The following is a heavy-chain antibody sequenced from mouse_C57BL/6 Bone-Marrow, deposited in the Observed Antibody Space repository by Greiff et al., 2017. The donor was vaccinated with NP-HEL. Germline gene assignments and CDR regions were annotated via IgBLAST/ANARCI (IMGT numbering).Heavy chain of an antibody. Sequence: QVQLQQSGPELVKPGASVKISCKASGYAFSSSRMNWVKQRPGKGLEWIGRIYPGDGDTNYNGKFKGKATLTADKSSSTAYMQLSSLTSEDSAVYFCARLGFAYWGQGTLVTVSA. CDR2: IYPGDGDT. CDR3: ARLGFAY. V-gene: IGHV1-82*01. J-gene: IGHJ3*01. CDR1: GYAFSSSR.